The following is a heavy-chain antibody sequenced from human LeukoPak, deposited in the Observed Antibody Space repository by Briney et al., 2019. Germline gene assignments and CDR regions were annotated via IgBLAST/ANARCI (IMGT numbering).Heavy chain of an antibody. CDR1: GGSFSGYY. CDR3: ARGLYSSSGIDY. Sequence: PSETLSLTCAVYGGSFSGYYWSWIRQPPGKGLEWIGEINHSGSTNYNPSLKSRVTISVDTSKSQFSLKLSSVTAADTAVYYCARGLYSSSGIDYWGQGTLVTVSS. V-gene: IGHV4-34*01. CDR2: INHSGST. J-gene: IGHJ4*02. D-gene: IGHD6-13*01.